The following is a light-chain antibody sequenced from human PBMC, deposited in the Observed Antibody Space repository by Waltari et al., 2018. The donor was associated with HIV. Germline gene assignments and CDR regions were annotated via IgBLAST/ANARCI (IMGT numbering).Light chain of an antibody. V-gene: IGKV4-1*01. CDR3: QQYYGKFWT. Sequence: DIVMTQFPNSLAVSLGERATMRCRSSQSVFYSHSNKNFLSWYQQKSGQPPRLLIYWASTRENGVPDRFTGSGSGADFTLTISNLQPEDVATYYCQQYYGKFWTFGQGTKVEV. CDR2: WAS. J-gene: IGKJ1*01. CDR1: QSVFYSHSNKNF.